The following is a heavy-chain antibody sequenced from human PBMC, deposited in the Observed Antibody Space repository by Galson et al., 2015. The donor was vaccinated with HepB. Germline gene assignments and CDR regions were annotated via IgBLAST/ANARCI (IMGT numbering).Heavy chain of an antibody. V-gene: IGHV3-30*04. CDR2: TSYDGINK. Sequence: SLRLSCAASGFTFSSYSMHWVRQAPGEGLEWVAATSYDGINKYYDDSVKGRFTISRDNSKNTLYLKMNNLRAEDTAVYYCARDFLESTQSNWFDPWGQGTLVTVSS. J-gene: IGHJ5*02. D-gene: IGHD3-3*01. CDR3: ARDFLESTQSNWFDP. CDR1: GFTFSSYS.